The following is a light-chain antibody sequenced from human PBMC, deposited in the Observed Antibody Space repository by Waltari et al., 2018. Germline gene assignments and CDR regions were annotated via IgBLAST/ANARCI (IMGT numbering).Light chain of an antibody. CDR3: QQYGTSLST. J-gene: IGKJ1*01. V-gene: IGKV3-20*01. CDR2: GAS. CDR1: QSVTNNY. Sequence: EIVLTQSPGTLSLSPGERATLSCRASQSVTNNYLAWYQQKRGQAPRALIYGASSRASGVQDRFSGSGSGTDFTLTISRLEPEDFAVYYCQQYGTSLSTFGQGTRVEIK.